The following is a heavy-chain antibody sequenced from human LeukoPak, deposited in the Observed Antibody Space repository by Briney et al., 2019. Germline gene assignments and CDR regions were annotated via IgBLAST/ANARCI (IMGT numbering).Heavy chain of an antibody. J-gene: IGHJ4*02. CDR3: ARGRGETAAGNYFDY. Sequence: GGSLRLSCAASGFTFSSYSVNCVRQAPGKGLEWVSYISSSSSTIYYADSVKGRFTISRDNAKNSLYLQMNSLRAEDTALYYCARGRGETAAGNYFDYWGQGTLVTVSS. V-gene: IGHV3-48*01. CDR2: ISSSSSTI. CDR1: GFTFSSYS. D-gene: IGHD6-13*01.